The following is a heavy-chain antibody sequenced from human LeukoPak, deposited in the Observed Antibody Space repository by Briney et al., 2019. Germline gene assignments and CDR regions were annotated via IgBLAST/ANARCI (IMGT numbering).Heavy chain of an antibody. D-gene: IGHD2-15*01. Sequence: ASVKVSCKASGYTFTNYYIHWMRQAPGQGLEWMGIINPSGGTTSYAQKFLGRVTMTRDTSTCTVYMELNSLKSEDTAVYYCARELVMVVAATGVGNWFDPWGQGTLVTVSS. CDR2: INPSGGTT. CDR1: GYTFTNYY. CDR3: ARELVMVVAATGVGNWFDP. V-gene: IGHV1-46*01. J-gene: IGHJ5*02.